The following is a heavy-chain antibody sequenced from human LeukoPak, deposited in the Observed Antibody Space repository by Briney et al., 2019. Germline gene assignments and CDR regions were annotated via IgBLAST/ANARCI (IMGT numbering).Heavy chain of an antibody. Sequence: GGSLRLSCTASAFSFSTHTMDWVRQAPGKGLEWVSSISSSSSYIYYADSVKGRFTISRGNAKNSLSLQMSSLRADDTAVYYCARARDCSSASCRLDSWGQGTLVTVSS. J-gene: IGHJ4*02. V-gene: IGHV3-21*01. CDR2: ISSSSSYI. CDR1: AFSFSTHT. D-gene: IGHD2-2*01. CDR3: ARARDCSSASCRLDS.